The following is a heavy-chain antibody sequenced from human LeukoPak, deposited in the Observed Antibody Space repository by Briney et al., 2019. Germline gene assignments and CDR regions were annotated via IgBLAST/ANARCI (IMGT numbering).Heavy chain of an antibody. J-gene: IGHJ6*02. D-gene: IGHD3-9*01. Sequence: SETLSLTCTVSGGSISSYYWSWIRQPPGKGLEWIGYIYYSGSTNYNPSLKSRVTISVDTSKNQFSLKLSSVTAADTAVYYCARLHHNYDILTGYPSPYYYYYGMDVWGQGTTVTVSS. CDR2: IYYSGST. CDR1: GGSISSYY. CDR3: ARLHHNYDILTGYPSPYYYYYGMDV. V-gene: IGHV4-59*08.